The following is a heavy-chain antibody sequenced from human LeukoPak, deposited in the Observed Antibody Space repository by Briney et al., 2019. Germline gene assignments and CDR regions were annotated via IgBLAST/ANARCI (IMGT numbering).Heavy chain of an antibody. V-gene: IGHV5-51*01. Sequence: GESLKISCKGSGYSFTSYWIGWVRQMPGKGLEWMGIIYPGDSDTRYSPSFQGQVTISADKSISTAYLQWSSLKASDTAMYYCASRGITTYYYGSGSYPYYFGYWGQGTLVTVSS. CDR2: IYPGDSDT. D-gene: IGHD3-10*01. J-gene: IGHJ4*02. CDR1: GYSFTSYW. CDR3: ASRGITTYYYGSGSYPYYFGY.